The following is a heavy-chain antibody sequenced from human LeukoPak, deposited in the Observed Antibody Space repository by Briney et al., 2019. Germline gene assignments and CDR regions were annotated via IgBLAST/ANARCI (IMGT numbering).Heavy chain of an antibody. V-gene: IGHV3-23*01. CDR1: GFPFSSYP. D-gene: IGHD2-2*01. Sequence: PGGSLRLSCAASGFPFSSYPMRWPPQPPGKALQWGSAISGGGGSTYYADSVKGRFTISRDNSKSTLYLQINSLRADDTAIYYCAARPLMPPRFDYWGQGILVTVSS. CDR2: ISGGGGST. J-gene: IGHJ4*02. CDR3: AARPLMPPRFDY.